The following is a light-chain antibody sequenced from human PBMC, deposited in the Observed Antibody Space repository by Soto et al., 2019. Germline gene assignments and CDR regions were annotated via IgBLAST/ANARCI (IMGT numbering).Light chain of an antibody. V-gene: IGKV3-20*01. CDR2: GAS. Sequence: EIVLTQSPGTLSLSPGEIATLSCRASQSVSSSYLAWYQQKPGQAHRLLIYGASSRATGIPDRFSGSGSGTDFTLTISRLEPEDFAVYYCQQYGSSPKTFGQGTKLEIK. CDR1: QSVSSSY. CDR3: QQYGSSPKT. J-gene: IGKJ2*01.